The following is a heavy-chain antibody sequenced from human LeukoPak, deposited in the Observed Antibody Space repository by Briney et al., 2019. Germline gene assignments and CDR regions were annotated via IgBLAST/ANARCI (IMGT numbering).Heavy chain of an antibody. J-gene: IGHJ3*01. CDR1: GFTLKTFW. Sequence: PGGSPRLSCAASGFTLKTFWMSWVRQDPGEGGQWVSNIKQDGSEKYYVDPVRGRFTISRDNAKNSIYLQINSLRAGDSAVYYCARDNGGRAFDLWGQGTMVTVSS. CDR2: IKQDGSEK. D-gene: IGHD2-8*01. CDR3: ARDNGGRAFDL. V-gene: IGHV3-7*01.